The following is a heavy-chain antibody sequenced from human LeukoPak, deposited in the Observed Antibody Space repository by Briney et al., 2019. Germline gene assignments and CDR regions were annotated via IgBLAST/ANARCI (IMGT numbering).Heavy chain of an antibody. CDR2: IIPILGIA. J-gene: IGHJ5*02. Sequence: GASVKVSCKASGGTFSSYTISWVRQAPGQGLEWMGRIIPILGIANYAQKFQGRVTITADESTSTAYMELSSLRSEDTAVYYCAREGYCSGGSCHGEDNWFDPWGQGTLVTVSS. D-gene: IGHD2-15*01. CDR3: AREGYCSGGSCHGEDNWFDP. CDR1: GGTFSSYT. V-gene: IGHV1-69*02.